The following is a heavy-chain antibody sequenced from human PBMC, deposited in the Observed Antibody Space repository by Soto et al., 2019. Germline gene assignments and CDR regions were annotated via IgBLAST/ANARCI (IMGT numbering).Heavy chain of an antibody. D-gene: IGHD1-26*01. Sequence: SETLSLTCAVYGGSFSGYYWSWIRQPPGKGLEWIGEINHSGSTNYNPSLKSRVTISVDTSKNQFSLKLSSVTAADTAVYYCARVKDLGRFYFDYWGQGTLVTVSS. CDR2: INHSGST. J-gene: IGHJ4*02. V-gene: IGHV4-34*01. CDR3: ARVKDLGRFYFDY. CDR1: GGSFSGYY.